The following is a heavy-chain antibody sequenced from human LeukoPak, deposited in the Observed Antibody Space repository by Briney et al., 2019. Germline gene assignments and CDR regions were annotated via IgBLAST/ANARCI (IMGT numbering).Heavy chain of an antibody. J-gene: IGHJ4*02. CDR3: ARGSTGYSSSWYRGGFDY. D-gene: IGHD6-13*01. Sequence: TGGSLRLSCAASGFTFSSYSMNWVRQAPGKGLEWVSFISSSSYIYYADSVKGRFTISRDNTKNSLYLQMNSLRAEDTAVYYCARGSTGYSSSWYRGGFDYWGQGTLVTVSS. V-gene: IGHV3-21*01. CDR2: ISSSSYI. CDR1: GFTFSSYS.